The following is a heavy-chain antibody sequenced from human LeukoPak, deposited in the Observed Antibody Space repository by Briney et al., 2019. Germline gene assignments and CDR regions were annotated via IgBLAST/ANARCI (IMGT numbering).Heavy chain of an antibody. CDR1: GFTFSSYA. CDR2: ISDSGGST. J-gene: IGHJ4*02. Sequence: GGSLRLSCAASGFTFSSYAMSWVRQPAGKGLEWVSAISDSGGSTYDADSVKGRFTISRDNSKNTLYLQMNSLRAEDTSVYYCAKDTSIGRYCTNGVCSPFDYWGQGTLVTVSS. CDR3: AKDTSIGRYCTNGVCSPFDY. V-gene: IGHV3-23*01. D-gene: IGHD2-8*01.